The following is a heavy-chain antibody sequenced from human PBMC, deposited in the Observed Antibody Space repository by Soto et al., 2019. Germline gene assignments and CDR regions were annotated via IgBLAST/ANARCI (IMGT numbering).Heavy chain of an antibody. CDR3: TRTEYGSSRPKSTSDY. CDR1: GGTFSSYA. CDR2: IIPIFGTA. D-gene: IGHD6-6*01. J-gene: IGHJ4*02. Sequence: QVQLVQSGAEVKKPGSSVKVSCKASGGTFSSYAISWVRQAPGQGLEWMGGIIPIFGTANYAQKFQGRVTSTADECTNTAYMELGSLRSEDTAVYYCTRTEYGSSRPKSTSDYWGQGTLVTVCS. V-gene: IGHV1-69*12.